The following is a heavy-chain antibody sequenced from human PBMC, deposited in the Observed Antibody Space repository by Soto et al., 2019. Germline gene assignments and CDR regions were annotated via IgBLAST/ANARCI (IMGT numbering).Heavy chain of an antibody. Sequence: PGESLKISCQCSGYTFSNFWIGWVRQLPGKGLEWMGIIYPGDHETRYSPSFHGKVTISVXXXXXTXYXQXXXLEAXDTAFYFCARSPSSSPYFDYWGQGALVTVSS. D-gene: IGHD6-13*01. J-gene: IGHJ4*02. V-gene: IGHV5-51*01. CDR1: GYTFSNFW. CDR3: ARSPSSSPYFDY. CDR2: IYPGDHET.